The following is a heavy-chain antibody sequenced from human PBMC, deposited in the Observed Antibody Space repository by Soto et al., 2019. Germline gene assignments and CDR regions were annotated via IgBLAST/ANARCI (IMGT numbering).Heavy chain of an antibody. CDR2: IYTGGST. CDR1: GFIVSSKY. V-gene: IGHV3-53*02. Sequence: EVQMVETGGGLSQPGGSLRLSCAVSGFIVSSKYMTWVCQAPGKGLEWVSVIYTGGSTHYADSARGRFTISRDSSKKKLYLQMNSLRAEDAAVYYCTTYTGDGMDVWGQGTTVTVSS. CDR3: TTYTGDGMDV. J-gene: IGHJ6*02. D-gene: IGHD3-16*01.